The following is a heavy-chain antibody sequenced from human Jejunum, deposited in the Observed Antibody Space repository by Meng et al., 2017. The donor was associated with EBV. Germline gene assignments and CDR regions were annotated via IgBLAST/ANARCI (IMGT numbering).Heavy chain of an antibody. J-gene: IGHJ5*02. CDR3: ARLGGYASGTYYPIDP. Sequence: QVQIQQWGAGLLNSSETLSLTCAVYGGSFSDYYWTWIRQPPGKGLEWIGEINHGGGAIYNPSLKSRVTISVDTSKNQFSLKLSSVTAADTAVYYCARLGGYASGTYYPIDPWGQGTLVTVSS. D-gene: IGHD3-10*01. CDR2: INHGGGA. CDR1: GGSFSDYY. V-gene: IGHV4-34*01.